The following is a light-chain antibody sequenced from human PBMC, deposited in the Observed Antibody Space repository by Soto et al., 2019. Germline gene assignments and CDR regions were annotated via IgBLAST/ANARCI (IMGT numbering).Light chain of an antibody. V-gene: IGKV3-15*01. Sequence: ALSQSPAAVSVSPGERATLSCRASQSVSDNLAWYQQRPGQAPRLLIYGTSSRATGIPARFSGSGSGTQFTLTITSLQSEDFAVYYCQQYNEWPIPFGQGTK. J-gene: IGKJ1*01. CDR3: QQYNEWPIP. CDR1: QSVSDN. CDR2: GTS.